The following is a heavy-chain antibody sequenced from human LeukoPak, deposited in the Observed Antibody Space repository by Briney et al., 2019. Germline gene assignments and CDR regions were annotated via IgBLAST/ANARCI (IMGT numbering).Heavy chain of an antibody. V-gene: IGHV3-7*01. Sequence: GGSLRLSCAASGFTFSNTWMAWVRQAPGKGLEWVANINQDGGTRQYADSVRGRFTISRDNAKNSLYLEMNSLRAEDTGLYHCARDMKGNLDYWGQGTLVTVSS. D-gene: IGHD3-16*01. CDR3: ARDMKGNLDY. CDR1: GFTFSNTW. J-gene: IGHJ4*02. CDR2: INQDGGTR.